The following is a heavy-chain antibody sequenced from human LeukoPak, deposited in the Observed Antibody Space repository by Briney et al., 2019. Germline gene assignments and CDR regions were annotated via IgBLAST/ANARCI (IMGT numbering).Heavy chain of an antibody. V-gene: IGHV1-3*01. D-gene: IGHD3-22*01. CDR2: INAGNGNT. J-gene: IGHJ4*02. Sequence: ASVKVSCKASGYTFTSYAMHWVRQAPGQRLEWMGWINAGNGNTKYSQKFQGRVTITRDTSASTAYMELSSLRSEDTAVYYCARGGDYYGSIMFDYWGQGTLVTVSS. CDR3: ARGGDYYGSIMFDY. CDR1: GYTFTSYA.